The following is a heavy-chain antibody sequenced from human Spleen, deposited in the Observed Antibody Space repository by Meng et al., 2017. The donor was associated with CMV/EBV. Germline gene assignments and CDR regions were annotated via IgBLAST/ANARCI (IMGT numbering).Heavy chain of an antibody. CDR1: GFTFSSYW. Sequence: GESLKISCAASGFTFSSYWMHWVRQAPGKGLVWVSRINSDGSSTSYADSVKGRFTISRDNAKNTLYLQMHSLRVDDTAIYYCETRDIWGQGTLVTVSS. CDR3: ETRDI. CDR2: INSDGSST. V-gene: IGHV3-74*01. J-gene: IGHJ4*02.